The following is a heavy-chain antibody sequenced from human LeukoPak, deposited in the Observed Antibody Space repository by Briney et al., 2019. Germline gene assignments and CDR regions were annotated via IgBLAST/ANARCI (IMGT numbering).Heavy chain of an antibody. CDR3: ARDSYGGGPARLYYYYGMDV. CDR1: GFIFSSYG. Sequence: GGSVRLSCAASGFIFSSYGMHWVRQAPGKGLEWVAVIWYDGSNKYYADSVKGRFTISRDNSKNTLYLQMNSLRAEDTAVYYCARDSYGGGPARLYYYYGMDVWGQGTTVTVSS. CDR2: IWYDGSNK. J-gene: IGHJ6*02. D-gene: IGHD4-23*01. V-gene: IGHV3-33*01.